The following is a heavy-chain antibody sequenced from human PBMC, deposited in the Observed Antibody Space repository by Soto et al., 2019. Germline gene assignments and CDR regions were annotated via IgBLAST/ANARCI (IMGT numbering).Heavy chain of an antibody. CDR2: IKSKAGGETR. D-gene: IGHD6-13*01. CDR1: GIPFIDAW. J-gene: IGHJ4*02. CDR3: VRQSKATSSCH. Sequence: EVQLVESEGGLVKPGGSLRLSCVVSGIPFIDAWMNWVRQAPGKGLEWVARIKSKAGGETRDYAAPVKGRFTISRDASKNMLYLEMNSLEVDDTAVYFGVRQSKATSSCHWGPGTLVTVSS. V-gene: IGHV3-15*07.